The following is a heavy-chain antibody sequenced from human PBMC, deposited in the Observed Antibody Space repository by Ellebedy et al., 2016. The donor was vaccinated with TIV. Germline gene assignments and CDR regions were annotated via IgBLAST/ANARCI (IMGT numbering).Heavy chain of an antibody. V-gene: IGHV5-51*01. CDR1: GYSFTSYW. D-gene: IGHD6-13*01. J-gene: IGHJ5*02. Sequence: GESLKISCKGPGYSFTSYWIGWVRQMPGKGLEWMGIIYPGDSDTRYSPSFQGQVTISADKSISTAYLQWSSLKASDTAMYYCARGGYSSSWGRINWFDPWGQGTLVTVSS. CDR2: IYPGDSDT. CDR3: ARGGYSSSWGRINWFDP.